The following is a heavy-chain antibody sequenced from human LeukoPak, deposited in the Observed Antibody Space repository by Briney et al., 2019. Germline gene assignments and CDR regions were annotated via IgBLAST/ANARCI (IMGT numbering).Heavy chain of an antibody. V-gene: IGHV1-24*01. D-gene: IGHD3-16*02. Sequence: ASAKVSCKVSGYTLTKLSMHWVRQAPGQGLEWMGGFDPEDGETVYAQRFQGRVTMTEDTSTDTAYMELSSLRSEDTAVYYCATGSLRLGEFSLGYWGQGTPVTVSS. CDR2: FDPEDGET. CDR3: ATGSLRLGEFSLGY. CDR1: GYTLTKLS. J-gene: IGHJ4*02.